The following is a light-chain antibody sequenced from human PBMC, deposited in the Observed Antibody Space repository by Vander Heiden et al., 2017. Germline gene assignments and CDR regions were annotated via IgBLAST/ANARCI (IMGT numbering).Light chain of an antibody. CDR3: SSRDSSGSHWV. CDR2: GKN. V-gene: IGLV3-19*01. CDR1: NLRSYY. J-gene: IGLJ2*01. Sequence: SSELTQDPAASVGSGETVRITSQGGNLRSYYPSWYQQEPGQAPGLVIYGKNNRPAGIPYRFSGSSSGNTASLTITWAQAEDDADYYCSSRDSSGSHWVFGGGTKLTVL.